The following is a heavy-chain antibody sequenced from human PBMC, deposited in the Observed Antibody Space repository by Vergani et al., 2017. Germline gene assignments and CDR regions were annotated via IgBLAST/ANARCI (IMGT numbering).Heavy chain of an antibody. J-gene: IGHJ6*03. CDR1: GITFWKFG. V-gene: IGHV3-9*01. CDR3: ARDGDFWSGYDYYMDV. CDR2: ISWNSGAV. Sequence: EVDLVESGGGLAQPGGSLRLSCEASGITFWKFGMHWVRQGPGKGLEWVSGISWNSGAVDYADSVRGRFTISRDNAKNSLYLQMNSLRAEDTAVYYCARDGDFWSGYDYYMDVWGKGTTVTVSS. D-gene: IGHD3-3*01.